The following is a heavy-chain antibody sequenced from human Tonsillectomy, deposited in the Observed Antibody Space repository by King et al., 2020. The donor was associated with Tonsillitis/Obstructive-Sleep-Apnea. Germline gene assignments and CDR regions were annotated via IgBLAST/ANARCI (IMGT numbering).Heavy chain of an antibody. CDR1: GYSFTSYW. V-gene: IGHV5-51*01. D-gene: IGHD3-10*01. Sequence: QLVQSGAEVKKPGESLKISCKGYGYSFTSYWIGWVRQMPGKGLEWMGIIYPGDSDTRYSPSFQGQVTISADKSISTAYLQWSSLKASDTAMYYCARHLRYYGSGSYYNEQYYYYMDVWGKGTTVTVSS. CDR3: ARHLRYYGSGSYYNEQYYYYMDV. J-gene: IGHJ6*03. CDR2: IYPGDSDT.